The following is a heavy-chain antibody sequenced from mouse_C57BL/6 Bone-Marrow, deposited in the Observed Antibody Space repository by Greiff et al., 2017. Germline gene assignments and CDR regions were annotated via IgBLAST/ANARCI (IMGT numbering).Heavy chain of an antibody. D-gene: IGHD1-1*01. Sequence: VQLQQPGAELVKPGASVKLSCKASGYTFTSYWMHWVKQRPGQGLEWIGMIHPNSGSTNYNEKFKSKATVTVDKSSSTAYMQLSSLTSEDSAVYYCARRAYYYGSSSYYFDYWGQGTTLTVSS. CDR1: GYTFTSYW. CDR2: IHPNSGST. V-gene: IGHV1-64*01. CDR3: ARRAYYYGSSSYYFDY. J-gene: IGHJ2*01.